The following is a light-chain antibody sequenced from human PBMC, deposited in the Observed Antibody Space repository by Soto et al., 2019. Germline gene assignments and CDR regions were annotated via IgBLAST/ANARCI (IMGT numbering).Light chain of an antibody. J-gene: IGLJ3*02. Sequence: QSVLTQPASVSGSPGQSITISCTGTSSDVGGFNYVSWYQQHPGKTPKLLIYEVRLRPTGVSDRFSGSKSGNTASLTISGLQAEDEADYYCSSYTDSSGRVFGGGTKVTVL. CDR2: EVR. V-gene: IGLV2-14*01. CDR3: SSYTDSSGRV. CDR1: SSDVGGFNY.